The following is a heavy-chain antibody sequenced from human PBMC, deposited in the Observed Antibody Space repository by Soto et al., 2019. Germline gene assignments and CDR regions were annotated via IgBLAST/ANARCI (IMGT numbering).Heavy chain of an antibody. CDR1: GDSVSSNSAA. V-gene: IGHV6-1*01. Sequence: SQTLSLTCAISGDSVSSNSAAWNWIRQSPSRGLEWLGRTYYRSKWYNDYAVSVKSRITINPDTSKNQFSLKLSSVTAADTAVYYCARDEWSGSSRWFDPWGQGTLVTVSS. CDR3: ARDEWSGSSRWFDP. CDR2: TYYRSKWYN. J-gene: IGHJ5*02. D-gene: IGHD3-3*01.